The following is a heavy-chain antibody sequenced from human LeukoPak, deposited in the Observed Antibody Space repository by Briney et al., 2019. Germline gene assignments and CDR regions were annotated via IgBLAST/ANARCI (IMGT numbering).Heavy chain of an antibody. CDR2: IGSDYKT. CDR3: ARDHTMVRGVMDY. CDR1: GFTIGGFA. D-gene: IGHD3-10*01. J-gene: IGHJ4*02. Sequence: GGSLRLSCAASGFTIGGFAMTWVRQAPGKGLEWVSSIGSDYKTHYSESVKGRFAISRDNSQSTVFLQMNSLRAEDTAVYYCARDHTMVRGVMDYWGQGTLVTVSS. V-gene: IGHV3-23*01.